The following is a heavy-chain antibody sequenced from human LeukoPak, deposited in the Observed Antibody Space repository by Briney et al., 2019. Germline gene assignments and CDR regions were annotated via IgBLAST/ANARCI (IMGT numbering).Heavy chain of an antibody. J-gene: IGHJ4*02. CDR3: ARENSGSYREFDY. V-gene: IGHV4-4*07. CDR2: IYTSGST. D-gene: IGHD1-26*01. Sequence: SKTLSLTCTVSGGSISSYYWSWIRQPAGKGLEWIGRIYTSGSTNYHASLKSRVSMSVDTSKNQFSLKLSSGTAADTAVFYCARENSGSYREFDYWGQGTLVTVSS. CDR1: GGSISSYY.